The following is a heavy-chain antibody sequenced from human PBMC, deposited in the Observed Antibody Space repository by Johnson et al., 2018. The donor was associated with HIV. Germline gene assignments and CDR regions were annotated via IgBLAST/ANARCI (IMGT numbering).Heavy chain of an antibody. Sequence: QMLLVESGGGVVQPGGSLRLSCAASGFTFSSYGMHWVRQAPGKGLEWVAFIRYDGSNKYYVDSVKGRFTISRDNAKNSLYLQMNSLSAEDTAVYYCARGMSSGPWAGGDAFDIWGQGTMVTVSS. CDR3: ARGMSSGPWAGGDAFDI. CDR1: GFTFSSYG. V-gene: IGHV3-30*02. CDR2: IRYDGSNK. D-gene: IGHD3-22*01. J-gene: IGHJ3*02.